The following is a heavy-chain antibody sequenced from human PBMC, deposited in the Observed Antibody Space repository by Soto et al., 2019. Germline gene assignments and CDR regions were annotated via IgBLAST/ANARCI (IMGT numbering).Heavy chain of an antibody. CDR1: GDSVSSNSAA. D-gene: IGHD2-15*01. J-gene: IGHJ5*02. Sequence: SQTLSLTCAISGDSVSSNSAALNWIRQSPSRGLEWLGRTYYRSKWYNDYAVSVKSRITINPDTSKNQFSLQLNSVTPEDTAVYYCARDREGYCSGGSCGNWFDPWGQGTLVTVSS. V-gene: IGHV6-1*01. CDR2: TYYRSKWYN. CDR3: ARDREGYCSGGSCGNWFDP.